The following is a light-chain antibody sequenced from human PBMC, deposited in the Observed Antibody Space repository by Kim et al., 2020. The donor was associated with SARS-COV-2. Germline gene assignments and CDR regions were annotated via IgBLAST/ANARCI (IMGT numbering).Light chain of an antibody. CDR2: PAS. V-gene: IGKV1-12*01. J-gene: IGKJ4*01. CDR3: QQAHSYLLT. Sequence: DIQMTQSPSSVSASVGERVTMTCRASQGIGSWLAWYQQKPGKAPKLLIYPASSLQSGVPSRFSGSGSGTEFTLTISSLQPEDVAVYYWQQAHSYLLTFAGGTKVDIK. CDR1: QGIGSW.